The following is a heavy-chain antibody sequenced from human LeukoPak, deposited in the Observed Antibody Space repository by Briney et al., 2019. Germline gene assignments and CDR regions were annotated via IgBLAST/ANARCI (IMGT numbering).Heavy chain of an antibody. CDR1: GFSLSNYA. Sequence: GGSVRLSCVVSGFSLSNYAMTWVRQAPGKGLEWVSYISERGGSTTYADSVKGRFTISRDTSLNTLYLQMNNLRAEDTAVYFCARRGVVIRGLLVIGYHQEAYHYDFWGQGGLVTVSS. J-gene: IGHJ4*02. CDR3: ARRGVVIRGLLVIGYHQEAYHYDF. CDR2: ISERGGST. D-gene: IGHD3-10*01. V-gene: IGHV3-23*01.